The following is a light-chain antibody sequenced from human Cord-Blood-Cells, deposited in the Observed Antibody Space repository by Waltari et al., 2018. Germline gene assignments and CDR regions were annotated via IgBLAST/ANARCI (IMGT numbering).Light chain of an antibody. CDR2: DVS. V-gene: IGLV2-11*01. Sequence: QSALTQPRSVSGSPGQSVTISCTGTSSDVGGYNYVSWYQQHPGKAPKLMIYDVSKRPSGVPDRFSGSQSGNTAFLTISGLQAEDEADYYCCSYAGSYTYVVGTGTKVTVL. J-gene: IGLJ1*01. CDR3: CSYAGSYTYV. CDR1: SSDVGGYNY.